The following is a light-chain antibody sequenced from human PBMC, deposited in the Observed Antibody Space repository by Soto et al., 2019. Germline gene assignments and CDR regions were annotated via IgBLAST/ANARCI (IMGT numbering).Light chain of an antibody. CDR1: SSDVGAYNY. Sequence: QSVLTQPRSVSGSPRQSVTISCTGTSSDVGAYNYVSWYQQHPGKAPKLMTYDVSKRPSGVPDRFSGSKSGNTASLTISGLQAEDEADYYCCSYADNYSYVFGTGTKLTVL. J-gene: IGLJ1*01. CDR3: CSYADNYSYV. V-gene: IGLV2-11*01. CDR2: DVS.